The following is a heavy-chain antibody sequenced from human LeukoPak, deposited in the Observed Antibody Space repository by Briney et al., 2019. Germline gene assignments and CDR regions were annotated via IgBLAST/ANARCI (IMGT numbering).Heavy chain of an antibody. CDR3: ASWGGVPFDY. D-gene: IGHD2-21*01. CDR1: GGSFSDYY. V-gene: IGHV4-34*01. Sequence: PSETLSLTCAVYGGSFSDYYWSWIRQPPGKGLEWIGEINHSGITNYNPSLKSRVTISVDTSKNQFSLKLSSVTAADTAVYYCASWGGVPFDYWGQGTLVTVSS. CDR2: INHSGIT. J-gene: IGHJ4*02.